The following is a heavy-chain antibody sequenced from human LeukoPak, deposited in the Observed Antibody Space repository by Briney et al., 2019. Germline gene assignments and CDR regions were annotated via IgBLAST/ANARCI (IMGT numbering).Heavy chain of an antibody. D-gene: IGHD6-19*01. CDR3: ARDSSSGWYFDS. Sequence: GGSLRLSCAASVFTFSSYGMNWVRQAPGKGLEWVSYISSGSSTIYYADSVKGRFTISRDNAKNSLYLQMNSLRDEDTAVYYCARDSSSGWYFDSWGQGTLVTVSS. CDR1: VFTFSSYG. J-gene: IGHJ4*02. CDR2: ISSGSSTI. V-gene: IGHV3-48*02.